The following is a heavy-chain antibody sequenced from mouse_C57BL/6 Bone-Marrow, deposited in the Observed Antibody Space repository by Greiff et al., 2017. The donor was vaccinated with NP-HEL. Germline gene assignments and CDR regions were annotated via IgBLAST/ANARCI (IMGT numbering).Heavy chain of an antibody. D-gene: IGHD1-1*01. CDR1: GYTFTDYY. CDR3: ANRGSSPYWYFDV. V-gene: IGHV1-19*01. CDR2: INPYNGGT. Sequence: EVKLVESGPVLVKPGASVKMSCKASGYTFTDYYMNWVKQSHGKSLEWIGVINPYNGGTSYNQKFKGKATLTVDKSSSTAYMELNSLTSEDSAVYYCANRGSSPYWYFDVWGTGTTVTVSA. J-gene: IGHJ1*03.